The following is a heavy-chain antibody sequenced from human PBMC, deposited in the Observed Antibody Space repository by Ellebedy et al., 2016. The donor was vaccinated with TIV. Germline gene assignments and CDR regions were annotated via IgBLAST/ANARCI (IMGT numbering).Heavy chain of an antibody. D-gene: IGHD4-17*01. V-gene: IGHV3-30-3*01. CDR3: ARWPSGDAPLDY. J-gene: IGHJ4*02. CDR1: GFTFSSDA. CDR2: ISYDGSNK. Sequence: GESLKISCAASGFTFSSDAMHWVRQAPGKGLEWVAVISYDGSNKYYADSVKGRFTISRDNSKNTLYLQMNSLRVEDTAVYYCARWPSGDAPLDYWGQGTLVTVSS.